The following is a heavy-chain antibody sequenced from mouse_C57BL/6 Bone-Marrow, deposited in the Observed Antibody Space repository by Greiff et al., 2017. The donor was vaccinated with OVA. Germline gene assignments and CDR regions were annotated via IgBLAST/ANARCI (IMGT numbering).Heavy chain of an antibody. Sequence: QVQLQQSGAELARPGASVKLSCKASGYTFTSYGISWVKQRTGQGLEWIGEIYPRSGNTYYNEKFKGKAPLTADKYSSKASMELRILTSEDSAVYFCARDCPWFAYWGQGTMVTVSA. CDR1: GYTFTSYG. V-gene: IGHV1-81*01. J-gene: IGHJ3*01. CDR2: IYPRSGNT. CDR3: ARDCPWFAY.